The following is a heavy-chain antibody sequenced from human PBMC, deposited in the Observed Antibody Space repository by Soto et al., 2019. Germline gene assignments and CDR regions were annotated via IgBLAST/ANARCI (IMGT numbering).Heavy chain of an antibody. Sequence: GGSLSLSCAASGFTFSSYSMNWVRQAPGKGLEWVSSISSSSSYIYYADSVKGRFTISRDNAKNSLYLQMNSLRAEDTAVYYCARESKDSYYDILTGSRNWFDPWGQGTLGTVS. CDR1: GFTFSSYS. CDR3: ARESKDSYYDILTGSRNWFDP. V-gene: IGHV3-21*01. D-gene: IGHD3-9*01. J-gene: IGHJ5*02. CDR2: ISSSSSYI.